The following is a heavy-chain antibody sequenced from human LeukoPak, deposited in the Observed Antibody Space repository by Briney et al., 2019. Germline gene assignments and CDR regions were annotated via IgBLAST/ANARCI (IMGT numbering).Heavy chain of an antibody. Sequence: TGGSLRLSCSASGFTFSAHAMHWVRQAPGKGLDYVSAITNNGGGTYYADSVKGRFTISRDNSKNTLYLQMNSLRAEDTAVYYCARNGYSSSWYRNWGQGTLVTVSS. CDR2: ITNNGGGT. CDR3: ARNGYSSSWYRN. J-gene: IGHJ4*02. D-gene: IGHD6-13*01. V-gene: IGHV3-64*04. CDR1: GFTFSAHA.